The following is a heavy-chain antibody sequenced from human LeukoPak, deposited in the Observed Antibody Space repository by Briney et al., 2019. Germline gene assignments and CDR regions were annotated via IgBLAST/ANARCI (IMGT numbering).Heavy chain of an antibody. CDR2: VDPEDGET. J-gene: IGHJ6*03. Sequence: ASVKVSCKVSGYTFTDYYMHWVQQAPGKGLEWMGLVDPEDGETIYAEKFQGRVTITADTSTDTAYMELSSLRSEDTAVYYCARDFRVQYDYYYYYCMDVWGKGTTVTVSS. V-gene: IGHV1-69-2*01. CDR1: GYTFTDYY. D-gene: IGHD4-11*01. CDR3: ARDFRVQYDYYYYYCMDV.